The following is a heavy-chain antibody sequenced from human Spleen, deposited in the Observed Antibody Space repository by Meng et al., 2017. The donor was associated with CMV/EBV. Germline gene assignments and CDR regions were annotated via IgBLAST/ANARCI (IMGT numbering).Heavy chain of an antibody. CDR1: GFSLSTSGGG. D-gene: IGHD3-22*01. CDR2: IYWDDDK. J-gene: IGHJ1*01. CDR3: AHRQGYDSHDDY. Sequence: QITLRESGPTLVKPTQTLTLTCTFSGFSLSTSGGGVDWIRQPPGKALEWLALIYWDDDKRYNPSLKSRLTITKDTSKNQVVLTMTNMDPVDTATYYCAHRQGYDSHDDYWGQGTLVTVSS. V-gene: IGHV2-5*02.